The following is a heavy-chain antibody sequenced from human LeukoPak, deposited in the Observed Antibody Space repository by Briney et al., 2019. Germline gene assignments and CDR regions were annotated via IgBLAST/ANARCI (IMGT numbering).Heavy chain of an antibody. J-gene: IGHJ6*03. D-gene: IGHD3-10*01. CDR3: ARLRGVYYYDMDV. Sequence: SETLSHPCTVSGGSMSSYYWTWIRQPPGKGLEGIGYIYFTGSTNYNPSRKTRVTISLDTSKNQFTLKLSSVTAADTAVYYCARLRGVYYYDMDVWGKGTTVSVSS. CDR2: IYFTGST. CDR1: GGSMSSYY. V-gene: IGHV4-59*01.